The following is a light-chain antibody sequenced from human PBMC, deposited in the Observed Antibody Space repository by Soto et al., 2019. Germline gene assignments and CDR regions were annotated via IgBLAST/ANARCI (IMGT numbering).Light chain of an antibody. V-gene: IGKV4-1*01. J-gene: IGKJ1*01. CDR2: WAS. Sequence: DIVMTQSPDSLAVSLGERATINCKSSQSVLYSSNNKNYLAWYQQKPGQPPKLLIYWASTRESGVPDRFSGSGFGTDSPLTISSLRAEDVAVFYCKHNYSPLTWTFGQGTKVEIK. CDR3: KHNYSPLTWT. CDR1: QSVLYSSNNKNY.